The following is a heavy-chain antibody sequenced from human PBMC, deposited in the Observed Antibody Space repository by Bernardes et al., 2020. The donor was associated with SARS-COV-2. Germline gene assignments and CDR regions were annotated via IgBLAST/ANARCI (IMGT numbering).Heavy chain of an antibody. CDR3: ARDVRVVGAHQDY. J-gene: IGHJ4*02. D-gene: IGHD2-15*01. CDR2: ITISSGKT. Sequence: ASVKVSCKASGYSFTDYGFAWVRQAPGHGLEWMGWITISSGKTSYAQKFQGRVTMTTDTSTSTAYMELRSLRSDDTAVYYCARDVRVVGAHQDYWGQGTLVTVST. V-gene: IGHV1-18*01. CDR1: GYSFTDYG.